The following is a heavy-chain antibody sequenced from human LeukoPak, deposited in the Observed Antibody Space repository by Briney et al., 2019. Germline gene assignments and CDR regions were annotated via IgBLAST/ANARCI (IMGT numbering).Heavy chain of an antibody. CDR2: IIPILGIA. D-gene: IGHD7-27*01. V-gene: IGHV1-69*04. J-gene: IGHJ4*02. CDR3: AREVLGTTKTHDY. CDR1: GGTFSSYA. Sequence: GSSVKVSCKASGGTFSSYAISWVRQAPGQGLEWMGRIIPILGIANYAQKFQGRVTITADKSTSTAYMELSSLRSEDTAVYYCAREVLGTTKTHDYWGQGTLVTVSP.